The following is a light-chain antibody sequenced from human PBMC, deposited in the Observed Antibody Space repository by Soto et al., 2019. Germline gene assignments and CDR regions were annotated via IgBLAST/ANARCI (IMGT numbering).Light chain of an antibody. CDR2: LGS. CDR3: MQALQTPVT. V-gene: IGKV2-28*01. Sequence: DIVMTQSPLSLPVTPGEPASISCRSSQSLLHRNGNNYLDWYLQKPGQSPQHLIYLGSNRASGVPDRFSGSGSGTDFTLKISRVEAEDVGDYYCMQALQTPVTFGQGTRLEIK. CDR1: QSLLHRNGNNY. J-gene: IGKJ5*01.